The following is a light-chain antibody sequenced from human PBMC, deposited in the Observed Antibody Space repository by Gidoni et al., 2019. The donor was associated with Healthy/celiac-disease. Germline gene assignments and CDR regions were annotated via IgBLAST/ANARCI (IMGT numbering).Light chain of an antibody. V-gene: IGLV3-19*01. CDR2: GKN. CDR3: NSRNSSGNQWV. CDR1: SLRSYD. J-gene: IGLJ2*01. Sequence: SSELTQDPDVSVALGQTVRITGQGDSLRSYDASWYQQKPGQAPVLVIYGKNNRPSGIPDRFSGSSSGNTASLTITRAQAEDEADYYCNSRNSSGNQWVFGGGTKLTVL.